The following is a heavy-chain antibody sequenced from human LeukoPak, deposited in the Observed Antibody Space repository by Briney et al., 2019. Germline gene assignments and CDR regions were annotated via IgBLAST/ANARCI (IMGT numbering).Heavy chain of an antibody. CDR2: VMPLFGTP. D-gene: IGHD6-13*01. Sequence: SVKVSCKASGGTFNNYAISWVQQAPGQGPEWMGGVMPLFGTPSYAQKFQGRVTMTRNTSISTAYMELSSLRSEDTAVYYCARGDSSSWYNYYLYYGVDVWGQGTTVTVSS. J-gene: IGHJ6*02. CDR1: GGTFNNYA. CDR3: ARGDSSSWYNYYLYYGVDV. V-gene: IGHV1-69*05.